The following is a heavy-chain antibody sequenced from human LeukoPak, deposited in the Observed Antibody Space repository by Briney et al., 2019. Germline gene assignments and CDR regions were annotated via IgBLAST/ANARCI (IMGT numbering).Heavy chain of an antibody. V-gene: IGHV3-23*01. CDR1: GFTFSSYA. J-gene: IGHJ4*02. Sequence: GGSLRLSCAASGFTFSSYAMSWVRQAPVKGLEWVSAISGSGGSTYYADSVKGRFTISRDNSKNTLYLQMNSLRAEDTAVYYCAKALLPKHXELLGLSGYWGQGTLVTV. CDR2: ISGSGGST. CDR3: AKALLPKHXELLGLSGY. D-gene: IGHD1-26*01.